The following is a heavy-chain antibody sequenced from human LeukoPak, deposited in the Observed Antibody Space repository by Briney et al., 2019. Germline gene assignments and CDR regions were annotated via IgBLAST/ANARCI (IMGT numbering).Heavy chain of an antibody. CDR1: GGTFSSYA. V-gene: IGHV1-69*05. CDR3: ARDFGRNIAVAGTGAFDI. D-gene: IGHD6-19*01. CDR2: IIPIFGTA. Sequence: SVKVSCKASGGTFSSYAISWVRQAPGQGLEWMGGIIPIFGTANYAQKFQGRVTMTRDMSTSTVYMELSSLRSEDTAVYYCARDFGRNIAVAGTGAFDIWGQGTMVTVSS. J-gene: IGHJ3*02.